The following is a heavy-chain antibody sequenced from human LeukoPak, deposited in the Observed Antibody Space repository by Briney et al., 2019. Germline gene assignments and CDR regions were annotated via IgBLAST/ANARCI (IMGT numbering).Heavy chain of an antibody. D-gene: IGHD3-9*01. CDR3: AREERDYDILTGYYPDDAFDI. Sequence: GGSLRLSCSASGFTFSSYAMHWVRQAPGKGLEWVANIKQDGSEKYYVDSVKGRFTISRDNAKNSLYLQMNSLRAEDTAVYYCAREERDYDILTGYYPDDAFDIWGQGTMVTVSS. CDR2: IKQDGSEK. J-gene: IGHJ3*02. CDR1: GFTFSSYA. V-gene: IGHV3-7*05.